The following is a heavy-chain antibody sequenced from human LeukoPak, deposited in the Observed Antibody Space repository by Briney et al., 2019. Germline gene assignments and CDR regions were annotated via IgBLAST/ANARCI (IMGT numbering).Heavy chain of an antibody. Sequence: GASVKVSCKASGYTFTGYYMHWVRQAPGQGLEWMGWINPNSGGTNYAQKFQGRVTMTRDTSISTAYMELSRLRSDDTAVYYCARDLEWELSGGDYWGQGTLVTVSS. V-gene: IGHV1-2*02. CDR2: INPNSGGT. CDR3: ARDLEWELSGGDY. J-gene: IGHJ4*02. CDR1: GYTFTGYY. D-gene: IGHD1-26*01.